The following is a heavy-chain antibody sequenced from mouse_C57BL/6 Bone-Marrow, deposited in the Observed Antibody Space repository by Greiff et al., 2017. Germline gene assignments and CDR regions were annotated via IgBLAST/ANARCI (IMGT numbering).Heavy chain of an antibody. V-gene: IGHV1-59*01. CDR2: IDPSDSYT. D-gene: IGHD1-1*01. CDR1: GYTFTSYW. Sequence: QVQLQQPGAELVRPGTSVKLSCKASGYTFTSYWMHWVKQRPGQGLAWIGVIDPSDSYTNYNQKFKGKATLTVDTSSSTAYMQRSSLTSEDSAVYYCANPTLDYWGQGTSVTVSS. J-gene: IGHJ4*01. CDR3: ANPTLDY.